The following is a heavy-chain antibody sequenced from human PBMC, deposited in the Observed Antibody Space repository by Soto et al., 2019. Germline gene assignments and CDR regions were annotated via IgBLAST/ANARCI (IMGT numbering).Heavy chain of an antibody. D-gene: IGHD6-13*01. CDR3: AKDPYSSSWYSGWFDP. J-gene: IGHJ5*02. CDR1: GFTFSSYW. V-gene: IGHV3-74*01. Sequence: GGSLRLSCAASGFTFSSYWMHWVRQAPGKGLVLVSPINGVGGSTTYADSVKGRFTISRDNSKNTLYLQMNSLRAEDTAVYYCAKDPYSSSWYSGWFDPWGQGTLVTAPQ. CDR2: INGVGGST.